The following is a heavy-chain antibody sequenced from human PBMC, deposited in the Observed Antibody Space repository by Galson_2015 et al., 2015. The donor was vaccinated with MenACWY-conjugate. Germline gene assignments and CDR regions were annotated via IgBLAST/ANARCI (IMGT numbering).Heavy chain of an antibody. V-gene: IGHV4-59*01. Sequence: SETLSLTCSVSGASISTAYWSWIRQPPGKGLEWIGYIHYSGSTKNNPSLKTRITMSLDTSENQFSLKLSSVTAADTAVYYCARWVAVKMIEYCGQGTLVTVSS. CDR3: ARWVAVKMIEY. CDR2: IHYSGST. CDR1: GASISTAY. D-gene: IGHD6-19*01. J-gene: IGHJ4*02.